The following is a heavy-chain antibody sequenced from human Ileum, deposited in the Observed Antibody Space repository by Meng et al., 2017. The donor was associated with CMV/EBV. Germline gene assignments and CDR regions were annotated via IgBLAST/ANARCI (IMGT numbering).Heavy chain of an antibody. CDR1: GDSIRDHY. Sequence: GSLRLSCTVSGDSIRDHYWSWIRQPPGKGLEWMGYIYYSGSATYSPSLKSRITISVDTSKNQFSLNLRSVTPADTAMYFCARGLGHASNNSHDSWGQGTLVT. V-gene: IGHV4-59*11. D-gene: IGHD1-1*01. CDR3: ARGLGHASNNSHDS. CDR2: IYYSGSA. J-gene: IGHJ4*02.